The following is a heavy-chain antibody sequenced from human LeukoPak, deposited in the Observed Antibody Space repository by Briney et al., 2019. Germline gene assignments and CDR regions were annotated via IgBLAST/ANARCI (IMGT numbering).Heavy chain of an antibody. V-gene: IGHV4-61*08. Sequence: SETLSLTCTVSGGSVGSGAYYWSWIRQPPRKGLEWIGHIYYSGSTNYNPSLKSRVTMSVDTSKNQFSLRLSSVTAADTAVYYCAKLKWLQHSYYFDYWGQGTLVTVSS. J-gene: IGHJ4*02. CDR2: IYYSGST. CDR3: AKLKWLQHSYYFDY. D-gene: IGHD5-24*01. CDR1: GGSVGSGAYY.